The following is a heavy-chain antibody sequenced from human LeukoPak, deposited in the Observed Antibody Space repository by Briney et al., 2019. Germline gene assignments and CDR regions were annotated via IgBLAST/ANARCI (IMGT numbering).Heavy chain of an antibody. CDR1: GFTFSSYW. J-gene: IGHJ4*02. CDR3: AGSYGDYGRPDY. Sequence: GGSLRLSCAASGFTFSSYWMSWVRQAPGKGLEWVANIKQDGSEKYYVDSVKGRFTISRDNSKNTLYLQMNSLRAEDTAVYYCAGSYGDYGRPDYWGQGTLVTVSS. CDR2: IKQDGSEK. V-gene: IGHV3-7*01. D-gene: IGHD4-17*01.